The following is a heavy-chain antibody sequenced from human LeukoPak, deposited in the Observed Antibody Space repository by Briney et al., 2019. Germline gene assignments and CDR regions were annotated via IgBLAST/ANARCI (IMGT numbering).Heavy chain of an antibody. J-gene: IGHJ6*03. Sequence: ASVKVSCKASGGTFSSYAISWVRQAPGQGLEWMGWINPNSGGTNYAQKFQGRVTMTRDTSISTAYMELSRLRSDDTAVYYCARVKGYCSSTSCYDGYYMDVWGKGTTVTISS. CDR3: ARVKGYCSSTSCYDGYYMDV. V-gene: IGHV1-2*02. D-gene: IGHD2-2*01. CDR2: INPNSGGT. CDR1: GGTFSSYA.